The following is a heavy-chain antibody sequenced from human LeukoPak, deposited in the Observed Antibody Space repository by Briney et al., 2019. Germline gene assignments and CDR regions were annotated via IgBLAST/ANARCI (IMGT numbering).Heavy chain of an antibody. CDR2: ISSSGSTI. J-gene: IGHJ4*02. V-gene: IGHV3-48*04. Sequence: GGSLRLSCAASGFTFSSYSMNWVRQAPGKGLEWVSYISSSGSTIYYADSVKGRFTISRDNAKNSLYLQMNSLRAEDTAVYYCARVRARPDYWGQGTLVTVSS. CDR3: ARVRARPDY. CDR1: GFTFSSYS.